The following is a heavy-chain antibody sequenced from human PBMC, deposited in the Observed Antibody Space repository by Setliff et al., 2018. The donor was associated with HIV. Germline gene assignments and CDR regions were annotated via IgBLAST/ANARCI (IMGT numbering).Heavy chain of an antibody. V-gene: IGHV4-38-2*02. CDR3: ARDRRDDYYLTAYFDS. J-gene: IGHJ4*02. D-gene: IGHD1-26*01. CDR1: GYSINSGFS. CDR2: IYQSGSI. Sequence: SETLSLTCAASGYSINSGFSRAWIRQPPGQGPQWIGSIYQSGSIYYNPSLQSRVTISVDSSKNQFSLNLFSVTAADTAVYYCARDRRDDYYLTAYFDSLGQGTVVTGLL.